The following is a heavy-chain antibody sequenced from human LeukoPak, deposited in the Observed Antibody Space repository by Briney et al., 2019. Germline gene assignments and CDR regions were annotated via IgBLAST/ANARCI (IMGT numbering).Heavy chain of an antibody. Sequence: ASVKVSCKASGHTFTSYDINWVRQATGQGLEWMGWMNPNSGNTGYAQKFQGRVTMTRNTSISTAYMELSSLRSEDTAVYYCARAPRYNWNDDRDFDYWGQGTLVTVSS. CDR2: MNPNSGNT. CDR1: GHTFTSYD. J-gene: IGHJ4*02. D-gene: IGHD1-20*01. V-gene: IGHV1-8*01. CDR3: ARAPRYNWNDDRDFDY.